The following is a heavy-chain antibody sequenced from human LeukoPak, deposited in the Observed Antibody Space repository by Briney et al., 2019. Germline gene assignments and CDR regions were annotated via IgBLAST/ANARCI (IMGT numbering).Heavy chain of an antibody. CDR3: ARRRYNWNAIDY. V-gene: IGHV3-11*01. D-gene: IGHD1-20*01. Sequence: GGSLRLSCEASGFTLSDYYMSWIRQAPGKGLEWVSYISSSGNIIYYADSVKGRFTISRDNAKNSLYLQMNSLRAEDTAVYYCARRRYNWNAIDYWGQGTLVTVSS. CDR2: ISSSGNII. CDR1: GFTLSDYY. J-gene: IGHJ4*02.